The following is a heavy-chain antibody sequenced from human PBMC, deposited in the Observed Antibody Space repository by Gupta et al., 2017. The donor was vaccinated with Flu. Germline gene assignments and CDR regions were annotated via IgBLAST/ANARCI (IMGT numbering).Heavy chain of an antibody. CDR3: ARDHYFDTTGYPGAFDI. D-gene: IGHD3-22*01. V-gene: IGHV3-23*01. CDR2: ITKSGGTT. Sequence: EVQLLESGGGLVQPGGSLRLSCAASGFTFNSYAMTWVRQAPGKGLEWVSTITKSGGTTYYADSVKGRFTISRDNSRNTLYLLMNSLRAEDTAIYYCARDHYFDTTGYPGAFDIWGQGTMVTVSS. J-gene: IGHJ3*02. CDR1: GFTFNSYA.